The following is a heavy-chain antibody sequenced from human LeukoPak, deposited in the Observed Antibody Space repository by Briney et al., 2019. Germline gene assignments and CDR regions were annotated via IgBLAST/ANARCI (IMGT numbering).Heavy chain of an antibody. D-gene: IGHD3-10*01. J-gene: IGHJ4*02. V-gene: IGHV4-39*07. CDR1: GGSISSSSYY. CDR2: IYYSGST. CDR3: ARWDMVRGVMRGFDY. Sequence: PSETLSLTCTVSGGSISSSSYYWGWIRQPPGKGLEWIGSIYYSGSTYYNPSLKSRVTISVDTSKNQFSLKLSSVTAADTAVYYCARWDMVRGVMRGFDYWGQGTLVTVSS.